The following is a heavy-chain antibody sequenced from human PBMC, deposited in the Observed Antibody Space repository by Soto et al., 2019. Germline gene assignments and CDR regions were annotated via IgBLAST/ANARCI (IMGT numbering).Heavy chain of an antibody. CDR1: GFTFRSYG. CDR3: AKRELDDK. CDR2: ISDNGGRT. D-gene: IGHD3-3*02. J-gene: IGHJ4*02. Sequence: EVQLLESGGRFVQPGGSLRLSCAASGFTFRSYGMSWVRQAPGKGLEWISAISDNGGRTDYADSVKGRFTISRDNSKNTLFLQMNTLTAEDTAVYYCAKRELDDKWGQGTLFTVS. V-gene: IGHV3-23*01.